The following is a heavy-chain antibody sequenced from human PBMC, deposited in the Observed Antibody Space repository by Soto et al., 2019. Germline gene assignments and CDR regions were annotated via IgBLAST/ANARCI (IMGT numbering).Heavy chain of an antibody. D-gene: IGHD2-2*01. J-gene: IGHJ5*02. CDR2: IYHSGST. CDR1: GGSISSCGYS. V-gene: IGHV4-30-2*01. Sequence: QLQLQESGSGLVKPSQTLSLTCAVSGGSISSCGYSWSWIRQPPGKGLEWIGYIYHSGSTYYNPSLKSGVIRSGDKAKNQFSWKMSSVAAADTAVYDCARVPDRWGQGTLVTVSS. CDR3: ARVPDR.